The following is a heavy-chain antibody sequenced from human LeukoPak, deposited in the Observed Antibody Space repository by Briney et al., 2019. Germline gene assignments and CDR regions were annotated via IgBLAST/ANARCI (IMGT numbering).Heavy chain of an antibody. CDR1: GFTVSSNY. Sequence: PGGSLRLSCAASGFTVSSNYMSWVRQAPGKGLEWVSVIYSGGNTYYADSVKGRLTISRDNSKNTLYLQMNSLRAEDTAVYYCARAVSSGYDPFDYWGQGTLVTVSS. J-gene: IGHJ4*02. V-gene: IGHV3-53*01. CDR2: IYSGGNT. CDR3: ARAVSSGYDPFDY. D-gene: IGHD3-22*01.